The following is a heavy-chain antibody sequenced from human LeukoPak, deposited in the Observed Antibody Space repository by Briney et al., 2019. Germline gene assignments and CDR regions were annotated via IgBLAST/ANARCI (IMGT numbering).Heavy chain of an antibody. V-gene: IGHV1-18*01. Sequence: ASVKLSCKASGSTFTSYGISWVRQAPGQGPEWMGWISAYNGNTNYAQKLQGRVTMTTDTSTSTAYMELSSLRSDDTAVYYCARNTYDSSGYAYWGQGTLVTVSS. CDR1: GSTFTSYG. CDR2: ISAYNGNT. D-gene: IGHD3-22*01. CDR3: ARNTYDSSGYAY. J-gene: IGHJ4*02.